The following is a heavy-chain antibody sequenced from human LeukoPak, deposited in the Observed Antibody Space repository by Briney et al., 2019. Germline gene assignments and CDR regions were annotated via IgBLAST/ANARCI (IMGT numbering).Heavy chain of an antibody. D-gene: IGHD6-19*01. V-gene: IGHV1-8*01. J-gene: IGHJ4*02. CDR2: MNPNSGNT. Sequence: GASVKVSCKASGYTFTSYDINWVRQATGQGLEWMGWMNPNSGNTDYAQKLQGRVTMTTDTSTSTAYMELRSLRSDDTAVYYCARSPKSIAVAGTGFDYWGQGTLVTVSS. CDR3: ARSPKSIAVAGTGFDY. CDR1: GYTFTSYD.